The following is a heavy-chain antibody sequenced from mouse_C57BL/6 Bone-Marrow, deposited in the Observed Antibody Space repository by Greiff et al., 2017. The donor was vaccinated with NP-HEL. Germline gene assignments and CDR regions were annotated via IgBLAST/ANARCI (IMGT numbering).Heavy chain of an antibody. CDR3: ARPMVTNYAMDY. CDR2: ISNGGGST. CDR1: GFTFSDYY. Sequence: EVKLMESGGGLVQPGGSLKLSCAASGFTFSDYYMYWVRQTPEKRLEWVAYISNGGGSTYYPDTVKGRFTISRDNAKNTLYLQMSRLKSEDTAMYYCARPMVTNYAMDYWGQGTSVTVSS. J-gene: IGHJ4*01. V-gene: IGHV5-12*01. D-gene: IGHD2-2*01.